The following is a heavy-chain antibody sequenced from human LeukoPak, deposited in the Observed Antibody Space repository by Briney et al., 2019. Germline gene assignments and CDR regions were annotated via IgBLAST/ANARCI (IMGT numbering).Heavy chain of an antibody. CDR2: TYYRSEWYN. V-gene: IGHV6-1*01. J-gene: IGHJ3*02. CDR3: ARGPGLRMGAFDI. Sequence: SQTLSLTCAISGDSVSSNSAAWNWIRQSPSRGLEWLGRTYYRSEWYNDSAVSVESRITINPDTSKNQFSLQLNSVTPEDTAVYFCARGPGLRMGAFDIWGQGTVVSVSS. D-gene: IGHD4-17*01. CDR1: GDSVSSNSAA.